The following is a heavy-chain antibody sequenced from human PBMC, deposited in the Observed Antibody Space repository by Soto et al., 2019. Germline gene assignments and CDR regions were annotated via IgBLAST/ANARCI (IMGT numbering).Heavy chain of an antibody. J-gene: IGHJ6*02. CDR2: INPDSGVT. D-gene: IGHD2-8*01. CDR3: ARDRGVRDV. CDR1: GYTFTSYY. V-gene: IGHV1-2*02. Sequence: QVQLVQSGAEVKKPGASVKVSCKASGYTFTSYYMHWVRQAPGQGLEWMGWINPDSGVTYYPHKFQDRVTMTRDTSISTAYTELSRLTSEDTALYSCARDRGVRDVWGQGTTVIVSS.